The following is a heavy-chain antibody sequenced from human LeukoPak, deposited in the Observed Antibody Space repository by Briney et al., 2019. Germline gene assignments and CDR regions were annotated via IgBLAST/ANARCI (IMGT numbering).Heavy chain of an antibody. CDR1: GFTVSSSY. J-gene: IGHJ4*02. Sequence: PGGSLRLSCAASGFTVSSSYMSWVRQAPGKGLEWVSILYPGGNTLYADSVMGRFTISRDKSKNTLSLQMNSLRAEDTAVYYCAKYPQRYSSGWYYFDYWGQGTLVTVSS. CDR3: AKYPQRYSSGWYYFDY. D-gene: IGHD6-19*01. CDR2: LYPGGNT. V-gene: IGHV3-53*01.